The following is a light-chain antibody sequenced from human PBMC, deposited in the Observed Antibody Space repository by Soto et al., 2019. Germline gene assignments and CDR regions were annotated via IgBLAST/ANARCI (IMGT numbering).Light chain of an antibody. J-gene: IGLJ2*01. V-gene: IGLV2-23*03. CDR3: SSYAGADTFVI. Sequence: QSVLTQPASVSGSPGQSITISCTGTSSDVGSYNFVSWYQQHPGKAPKFIIYEGTKRPSGVSNRFSGSKSGNTASLTISGLQAEDEADYYCSSYAGADTFVIFGGGTTLTVL. CDR1: SSDVGSYNF. CDR2: EGT.